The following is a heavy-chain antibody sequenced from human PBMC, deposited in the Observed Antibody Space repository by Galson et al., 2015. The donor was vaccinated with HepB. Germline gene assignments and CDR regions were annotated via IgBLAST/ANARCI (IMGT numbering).Heavy chain of an antibody. CDR3: ARDRGSGSYPYYFDY. D-gene: IGHD3-10*01. CDR2: IIPILGIA. V-gene: IGHV1-69*04. Sequence: QSGAEVKKPGASVKVSCKASGGTFSSYTISWVRQAPGQGLEWMGRIIPILGIANYAQKFQGRVTITANKSTSTAYMELSSLRSEDTAVYYCARDRGSGSYPYYFDYWGQGTLVTVSS. CDR1: GGTFSSYT. J-gene: IGHJ4*02.